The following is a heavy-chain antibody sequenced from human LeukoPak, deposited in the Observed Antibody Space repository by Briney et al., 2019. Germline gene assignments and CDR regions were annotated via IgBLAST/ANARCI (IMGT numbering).Heavy chain of an antibody. J-gene: IGHJ5*02. CDR2: IYTSGST. CDR3: ARDRYWFDP. Sequence: MPSETLSLTCTVSGYSTSSGYYWGWIRQPAGKGLEWIGRIYTSGSTNYNPSLNSRVTMSVDTSKNQFSLKLSSVTAADTAVYYCARDRYWFDPWGQGTLVTVSS. CDR1: GYSTSSGYY. V-gene: IGHV4-4*07.